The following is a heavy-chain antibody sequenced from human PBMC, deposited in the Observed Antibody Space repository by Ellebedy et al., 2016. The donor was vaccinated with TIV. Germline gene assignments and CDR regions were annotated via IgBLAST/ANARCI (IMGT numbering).Heavy chain of an antibody. CDR3: ARDRGLQWLVPGGSGFFDY. V-gene: IGHV4-39*07. D-gene: IGHD6-19*01. CDR2: IYYSGST. Sequence: SETLSLTXTVSGGSISSSSYYWGWIRQPPGKGLEWIGSIYYSGSTYYNPSLKSRVTISVDTSKNQFSLKLSSVTAADTAVYYCARDRGLQWLVPGGSGFFDYWGQGTLVTVSS. CDR1: GGSISSSSYY. J-gene: IGHJ4*02.